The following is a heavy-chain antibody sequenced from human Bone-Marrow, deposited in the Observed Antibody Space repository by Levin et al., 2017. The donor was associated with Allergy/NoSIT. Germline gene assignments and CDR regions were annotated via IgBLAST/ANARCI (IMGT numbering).Heavy chain of an antibody. CDR3: ARGWFGELLSH. CDR1: GFTVSSNY. D-gene: IGHD3-10*01. J-gene: IGHJ4*02. V-gene: IGHV3-53*01. Sequence: GGSLRLSCAASGFTVSSNYMSWVRQAPGKGPEWVSVIYSGGSTYNADSVKGRFTISRDNSKNTLYLQMNSLRAEDTAVYYCARGWFGELLSHWGQGTLVTVSS. CDR2: IYSGGST.